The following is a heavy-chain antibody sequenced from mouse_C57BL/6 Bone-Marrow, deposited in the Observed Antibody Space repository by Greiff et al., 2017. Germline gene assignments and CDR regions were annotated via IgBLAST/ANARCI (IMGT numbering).Heavy chain of an antibody. CDR1: GYSFTGYY. CDR2: INPSTGGT. D-gene: IGHD4-1*01. J-gene: IGHJ3*01. Sequence: EVKLMESGPELVKPGASVKISCKASGYSFTGYYMNWVKQSPEKSLEWIGEINPSTGGTTYNQKFKAKATLTVDKSSSTAYMQLKSLTSEDSAVYYCAEANWAWFAYWGQGTLVTVSA. CDR3: AEANWAWFAY. V-gene: IGHV1-42*01.